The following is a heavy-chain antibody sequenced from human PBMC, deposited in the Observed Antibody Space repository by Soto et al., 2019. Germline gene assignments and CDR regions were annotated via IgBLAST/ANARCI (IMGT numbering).Heavy chain of an antibody. Sequence: GGSLRLSCAASGFTFSGYDMHWVRQATTKGLEWVSGVSTTGDTHYRASGKGRFTISRESARNSVYLQMNSLTAGDTAVYYCARGGYGRREDGFDIWGQGTTVTVSS. CDR2: VSTTGDT. CDR3: ARGGYGRREDGFDI. D-gene: IGHD4-17*01. V-gene: IGHV3-13*01. J-gene: IGHJ3*02. CDR1: GFTFSGYD.